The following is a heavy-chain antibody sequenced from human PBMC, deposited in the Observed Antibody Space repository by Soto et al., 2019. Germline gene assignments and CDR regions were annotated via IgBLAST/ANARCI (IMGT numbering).Heavy chain of an antibody. CDR1: GGSISSYY. V-gene: IGHV4-59*08. CDR2: IYYSGST. D-gene: IGHD6-6*01. Sequence: SETLSLTCTVSGGSISSYYWSWIRQPPGKGLEWIGYIYYSGSTNYNPSLKSRVTISVDTSKNQFSLKLSSVTAADTAVYYCARRGWGISSSPSAYYYYMDVWGKGTKVTVSS. J-gene: IGHJ6*03. CDR3: ARRGWGISSSPSAYYYYMDV.